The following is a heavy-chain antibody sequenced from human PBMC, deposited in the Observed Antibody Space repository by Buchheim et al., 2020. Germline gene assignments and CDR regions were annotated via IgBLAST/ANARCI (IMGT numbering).Heavy chain of an antibody. Sequence: EVQLVESGGGLVKPGGSLGLSCAGSGFIFSNAWMNWVRQAPGKGLERVGQIKSKPNGGTIDSAAPVKGRFTISRDDSRSTAYLQMNSLKAEDTGVYYCVTGWYLDYWGQGTL. D-gene: IGHD2-15*01. CDR1: GFIFSNAW. V-gene: IGHV3-15*01. CDR3: VTGWYLDY. J-gene: IGHJ4*02. CDR2: IKSKPNGGTI.